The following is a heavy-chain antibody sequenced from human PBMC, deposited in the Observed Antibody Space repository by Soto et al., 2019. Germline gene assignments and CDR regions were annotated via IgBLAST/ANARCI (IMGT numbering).Heavy chain of an antibody. D-gene: IGHD6-25*01. CDR2: TYYNGDT. CDR3: ARGPGYIDRWPTFDF. V-gene: IGHV4-61*08. J-gene: IGHJ4*02. CDR1: DDSFRGADYY. Sequence: PSETLSLTCTVSDDSFRGADYYWSWIRQPLGKGPEWIGYTYYNGDTKYNPALKSRVTMSVDTSKNQFSPRLSSVTAADTAVYFCARGPGYIDRWPTFDFWGRGILVTVSS.